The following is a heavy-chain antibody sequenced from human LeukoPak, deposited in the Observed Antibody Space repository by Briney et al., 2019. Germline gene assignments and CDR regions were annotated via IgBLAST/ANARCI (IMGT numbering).Heavy chain of an antibody. V-gene: IGHV4-30-4*01. CDR1: GGSISSGDYY. CDR2: IYYSGST. CDR3: AGSSGQQGDY. J-gene: IGHJ4*02. Sequence: SETLSLTCTVSGGSISSGDYYWSWIRQPPGKGLEWIGYIYYSGSTYYNPPLKSRVTISVDTSKNQFSLKLSSVTAADTAVYYCAGSSGQQGDYWGQGTLVTVSS. D-gene: IGHD6-19*01.